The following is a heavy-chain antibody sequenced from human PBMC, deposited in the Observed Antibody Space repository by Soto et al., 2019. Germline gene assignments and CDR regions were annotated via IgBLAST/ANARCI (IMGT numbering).Heavy chain of an antibody. V-gene: IGHV1-18*01. CDR1: GYTFTNFG. J-gene: IGHJ5*02. D-gene: IGHD2-2*01. CDR2: ISAYTDTP. Sequence: ASVKVSCKASGYTFTNFGVTWVRRAPGQGLEWTGWISAYTDTPNYAQKFQGRVTMTIDTSTSTAYMDLRRLTSDDTAVYYCARVIPGGEGWFDPWGQGTLVTVSS. CDR3: ARVIPGGEGWFDP.